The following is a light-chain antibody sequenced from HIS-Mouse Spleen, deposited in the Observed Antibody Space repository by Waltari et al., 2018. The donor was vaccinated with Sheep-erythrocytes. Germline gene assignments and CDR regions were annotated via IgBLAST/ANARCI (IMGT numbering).Light chain of an antibody. CDR2: QDS. V-gene: IGLV3-1*01. Sequence: SYELTQPPSVSVSPGQTASITCSGEKLGDQYAFWYQQKPGQSPGLVIYQDSKRPSGIPERFSGSNSGNTATLTISGTQAMDEADYYCQAWDSSTAVFGGGTKLTVL. J-gene: IGLJ2*01. CDR1: KLGDQY. CDR3: QAWDSSTAV.